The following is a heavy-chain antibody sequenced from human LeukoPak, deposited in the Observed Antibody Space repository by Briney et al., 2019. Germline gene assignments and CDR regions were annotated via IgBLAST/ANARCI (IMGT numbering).Heavy chain of an antibody. J-gene: IGHJ2*01. V-gene: IGHV3-21*01. D-gene: IGHD4-23*01. CDR3: ARVEVGNAYWYFDL. CDR1: GFTPSSYS. CDR2: ISSSSSYI. Sequence: KPGGSLRLSCAPSGFTPSSYSMNWVRQAPGKGLEWVSSISSSSSYINYADSVKGRFTISRDNAKNSLYLQMNSLRAEDTAVYYCARVEVGNAYWYFDLWGRGTLLTVSS.